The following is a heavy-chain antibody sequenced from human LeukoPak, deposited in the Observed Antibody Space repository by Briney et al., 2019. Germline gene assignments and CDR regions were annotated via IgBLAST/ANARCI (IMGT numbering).Heavy chain of an antibody. D-gene: IGHD5-12*01. V-gene: IGHV3-7*01. Sequence: GGSLRLSCAASGFTFSDYYMSWIRQAPGKGLEWVANIKQDGSEKYYVDSVKGRFTISRDNAKNSLYLQMNSLRAEDTAVYYCARAGSRWGYGRYYYYMDVWGKGTTVTISS. CDR2: IKQDGSEK. CDR3: ARAGSRWGYGRYYYYMDV. CDR1: GFTFSDYY. J-gene: IGHJ6*03.